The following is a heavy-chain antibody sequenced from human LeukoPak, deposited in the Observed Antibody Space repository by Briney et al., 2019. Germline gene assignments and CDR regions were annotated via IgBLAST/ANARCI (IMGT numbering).Heavy chain of an antibody. CDR1: GYSISSGYY. CDR2: IYHSGST. CDR3: AVARDGYNSPFDY. D-gene: IGHD5-24*01. J-gene: IGHJ4*02. V-gene: IGHV4-38-2*02. Sequence: SETPSLTCTVSGYSISSGYYWGWIRPPPGKGLEWIGSIYHSGSTYYNPSLKSRVTISVDTSKNQFSLKLSSVTAADTAVYYCAVARDGYNSPFDYWGQGTLVTVSS.